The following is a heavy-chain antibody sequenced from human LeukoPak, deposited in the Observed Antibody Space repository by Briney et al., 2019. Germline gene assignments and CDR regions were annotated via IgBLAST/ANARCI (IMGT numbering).Heavy chain of an antibody. J-gene: IGHJ6*03. V-gene: IGHV5-51*01. CDR2: IYRGYSDT. Sequence: GEALKISCKGAGDSFTSYWSGWVRQMPGKGGEGMGMIYRGYSDTRYSPSLQGQVSISADKSINTAYLQWSNPKASHTAMYYCARPFISNSGSYMDVWGKGTTVTVSS. CDR3: ARPFISNSGSYMDV. D-gene: IGHD1-26*01. CDR1: GDSFTSYW.